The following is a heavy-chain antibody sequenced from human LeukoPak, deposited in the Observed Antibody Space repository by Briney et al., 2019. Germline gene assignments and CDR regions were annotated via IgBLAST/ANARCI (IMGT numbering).Heavy chain of an antibody. CDR1: GFTFSSFG. V-gene: IGHV3-30*02. Sequence: GGSLRLSCAASGFTFSSFGMHWVRQAPGKALEWVAFIRYDGSNKYYADSVKGRFTISRDNSKNTMYLQMSSLRAEDTAVYYCANHDYGVLPIMTYWGQGTLVTVSS. CDR2: IRYDGSNK. CDR3: ANHDYGVLPIMTY. J-gene: IGHJ4*02. D-gene: IGHD4-17*01.